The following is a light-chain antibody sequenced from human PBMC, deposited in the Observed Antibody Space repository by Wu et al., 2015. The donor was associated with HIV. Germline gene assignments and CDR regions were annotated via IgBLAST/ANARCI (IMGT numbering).Light chain of an antibody. J-gene: IGKJ1*01. CDR1: ESVSKNT. Sequence: EIVLTQSPGTLSSSPGERATLSCRVSESVSKNTLGWYQQRPGQAPRLLIHGTTNRATGIPDRFSGSGSGTDFNLTISRLEPEDFAVYFCHQYGRAPRTFGQGTRVDFK. CDR2: GTT. V-gene: IGKV3-20*01. CDR3: HQYGRAPRT.